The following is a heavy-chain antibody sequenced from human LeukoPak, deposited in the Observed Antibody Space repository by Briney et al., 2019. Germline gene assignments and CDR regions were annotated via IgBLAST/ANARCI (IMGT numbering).Heavy chain of an antibody. CDR3: ATGAQYGLWGVPYFYYMHV. CDR2: ISAYNGNT. V-gene: IGHV1-18*01. CDR1: GYTSTSYG. D-gene: IGHD3-10*01. J-gene: IGHJ6*03. Sequence: ASVKVSCKASGYTSTSYGISWVRQAPGQGLEWMGWISAYNGNTNYAQKLQGRVTMTTDTSTSTAYMELRSLRSDDTAVYYCATGAQYGLWGVPYFYYMHVWGTGTTVTVSS.